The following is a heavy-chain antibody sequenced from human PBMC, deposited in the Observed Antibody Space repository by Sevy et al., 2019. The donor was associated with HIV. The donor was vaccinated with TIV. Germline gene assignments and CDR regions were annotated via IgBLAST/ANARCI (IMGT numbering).Heavy chain of an antibody. CDR2: IIPIFGTA. D-gene: IGHD2-15*01. V-gene: IGHV1-69*13. CDR3: ARAGGIYCSGGSCYSGYYYGMDV. J-gene: IGHJ6*02. Sequence: ASVKVSCKASGGTFSSYAISWVRQAPGQGIEWMGGIIPIFGTANYAQKFQGRVTITADESTSTAYMELSSLRSEDTAVYYCARAGGIYCSGGSCYSGYYYGMDVLGQGTSVTVSS. CDR1: GGTFSSYA.